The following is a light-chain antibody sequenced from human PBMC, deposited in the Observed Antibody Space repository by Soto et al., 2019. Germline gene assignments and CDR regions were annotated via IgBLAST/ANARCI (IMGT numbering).Light chain of an antibody. CDR2: EVS. CDR1: SCDVGSYNL. V-gene: IGLV2-23*02. J-gene: IGLJ1*01. CDR3: CSYAGSSTFDRSV. Sequence: QSALTQPASVSGSPGQSITISCTGTSCDVGSYNLVSWYQQHPGKAPKLMIYEVSKRPSGVSSRFSGSKSGNTASLTISGLQAEEEADYDCCSYAGSSTFDRSVFGTGTKVTVL.